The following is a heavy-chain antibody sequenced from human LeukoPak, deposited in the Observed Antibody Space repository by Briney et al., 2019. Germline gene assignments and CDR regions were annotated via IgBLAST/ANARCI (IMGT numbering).Heavy chain of an antibody. CDR3: ARGLYYDFWSGYLTNPFDY. J-gene: IGHJ4*02. V-gene: IGHV4-59*01. CDR2: IYYSGST. Sequence: SETLSLICTVSGGSISSYYWSWIRQPPGKGLEWIGYIYYSGSTNYNPSLKSRVTISVDTSKNQFSLKLSSVTAADTAVYYCARGLYYDFWSGYLTNPFDYWGQGTLVTVSS. CDR1: GGSISSYY. D-gene: IGHD3-3*01.